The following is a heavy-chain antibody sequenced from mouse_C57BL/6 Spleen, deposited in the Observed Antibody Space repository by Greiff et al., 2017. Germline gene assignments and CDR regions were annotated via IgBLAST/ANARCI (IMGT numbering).Heavy chain of an antibody. D-gene: IGHD1-1*02. CDR1: GFTFSSYT. CDR2: ISGGGGNT. CDR3: ARARQDRWSFGY. Sequence: EVQLVESGAGLVKPGGSLPLSCAASGFTFSSYTMSWVRQTPEKRLEWVAAISGGGGNTYYADNVKGRFTISRDNAKNTLYLQMSSLMSEDTAMYYCARARQDRWSFGYWGQGATVSVSS. V-gene: IGHV5-9*04. J-gene: IGHJ3*02.